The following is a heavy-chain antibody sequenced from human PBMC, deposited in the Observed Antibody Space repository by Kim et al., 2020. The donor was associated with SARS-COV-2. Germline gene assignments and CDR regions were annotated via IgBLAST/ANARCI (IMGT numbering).Heavy chain of an antibody. V-gene: IGHV3-21*01. CDR3: ASVRWSPFYSGYDWGY. CDR2: ISSSSSYI. Sequence: GGSLRLSCAASGFTFSSYSMNWVRQAPGKGLEWVSSISSSSSYIYYADSVKGRFTISRDNAKNSLYLQMNSLRAEDTAVYYCASVRWSPFYSGYDWGYWGQGTLVTVSS. CDR1: GFTFSSYS. J-gene: IGHJ4*02. D-gene: IGHD5-12*01.